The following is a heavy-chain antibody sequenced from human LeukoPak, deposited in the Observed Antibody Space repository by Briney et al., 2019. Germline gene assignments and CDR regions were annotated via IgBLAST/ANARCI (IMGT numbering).Heavy chain of an antibody. CDR1: GFTFSSYA. CDR2: ISYDGSNK. CDR3: ARATIFGVVIILDY. D-gene: IGHD3-3*01. V-gene: IGHV3-30-3*01. Sequence: GGSLRLSCAASGFTFSSYAMHWVQQAPGKGLEWVAVISYDGSNKYYADSVKGRSTISRDNSKNTLYLQMNSLRAEDTAVYYCARATIFGVVIILDYWGQGTLVTVSS. J-gene: IGHJ4*02.